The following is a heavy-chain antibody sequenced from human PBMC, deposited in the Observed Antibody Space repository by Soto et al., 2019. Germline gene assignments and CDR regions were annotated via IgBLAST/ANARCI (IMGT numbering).Heavy chain of an antibody. CDR2: ISSSSSYI. V-gene: IGHV3-21*01. CDR1: GFTFSSYS. CDR3: AREGVQHGSGPYYYYGMDV. J-gene: IGHJ6*02. D-gene: IGHD3-10*01. Sequence: EVQLVESGGGLVKPGGSLRLSCAASGFTFSSYSMNWVRQAPGKGLEWVSSISSSSSYIYYADSVKGRFTIPRENAKNSLYLQMNSLRAEDTSVYYCAREGVQHGSGPYYYYGMDVWGQGTTVTVSS.